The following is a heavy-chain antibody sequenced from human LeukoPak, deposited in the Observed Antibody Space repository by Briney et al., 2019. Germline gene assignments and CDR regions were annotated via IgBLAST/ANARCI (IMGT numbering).Heavy chain of an antibody. CDR2: ISSNGGST. CDR3: QRTAYEILTGYKN. D-gene: IGHD3-9*01. Sequence: GGSLRLSCAATGFTFSSYAMHWVRQAPVKGLENVSAISSNGGSTYYANSVKGRFTISRDNSKNTVYLQMGSLRAEDMVLFFRQRTAYEILTGYKNWGQGTLVTVSS. J-gene: IGHJ4*02. CDR1: GFTFSSYA. V-gene: IGHV3-64*01.